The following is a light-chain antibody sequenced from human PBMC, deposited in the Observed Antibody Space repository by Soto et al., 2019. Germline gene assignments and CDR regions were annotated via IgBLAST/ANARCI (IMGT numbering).Light chain of an antibody. CDR3: QQSFTSPMYT. CDR1: QSINRY. J-gene: IGKJ2*01. CDR2: AAS. V-gene: IGKV1-39*01. Sequence: DIQMTQSPSSLSASVGDRVTITCRTSQSINRYLNWYQQKQGKAPKLLIYAASSLERGVPSRFSGSGSGKDFTLTISSLQPEDFATYFCQQSFTSPMYTFGKGTKVNI.